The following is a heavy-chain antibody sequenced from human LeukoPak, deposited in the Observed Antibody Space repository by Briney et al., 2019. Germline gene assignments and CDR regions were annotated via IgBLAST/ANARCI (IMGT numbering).Heavy chain of an antibody. Sequence: TGGSLRLSCTASGFTFSNYAMHWVRQAPGKGLEYVSSMTSYGGSAYHGNSVKGRFTISRDNSKYTLYLHMDRLRVDDTAVYYCTRSWIGMFGSRLPFDYWGQGTVVTVSS. J-gene: IGHJ4*02. CDR1: GFTFSNYA. D-gene: IGHD3-10*02. CDR2: MTSYGGSA. V-gene: IGHV3-64*01. CDR3: TRSWIGMFGSRLPFDY.